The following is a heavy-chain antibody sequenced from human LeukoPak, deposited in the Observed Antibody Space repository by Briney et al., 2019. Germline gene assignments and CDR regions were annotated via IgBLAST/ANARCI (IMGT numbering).Heavy chain of an antibody. D-gene: IGHD1-1*01. V-gene: IGHV4-39*01. CDR2: TYYSEST. CDR1: GGSISSSSYY. CDR3: ARQWYNWNVDLFDP. Sequence: SDTLSLTCTVSGGSISSSSYYWGWIRQPPGNGLKWIGSTYYSESTYDNPSLNSRVTISEEKSKKQFSLKRSSMTAADTAVYYCARQWYNWNVDLFDPWGQGTLVSVSS. J-gene: IGHJ5*02.